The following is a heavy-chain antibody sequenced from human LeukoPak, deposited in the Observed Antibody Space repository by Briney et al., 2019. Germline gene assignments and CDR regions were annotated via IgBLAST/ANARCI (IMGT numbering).Heavy chain of an antibody. CDR3: ASDGLITMIVVVITWLLNY. V-gene: IGHV3-30-3*01. J-gene: IGHJ4*02. CDR2: ILYDGSNK. D-gene: IGHD3-22*01. Sequence: GGSLRLSCAASGFTFRSYAMHWVRQAPGKGLEWVAVILYDGSNKYYADSVKGRVTISRDNSKNTLYLQMDSLRAEDTAVYYCASDGLITMIVVVITWLLNYWGQGTLVTASS. CDR1: GFTFRSYA.